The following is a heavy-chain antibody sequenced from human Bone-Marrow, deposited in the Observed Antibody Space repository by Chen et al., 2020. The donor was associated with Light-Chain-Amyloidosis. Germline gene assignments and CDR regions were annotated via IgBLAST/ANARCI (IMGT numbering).Heavy chain of an antibody. CDR2: IDHTGLT. J-gene: IGHJ4*02. Sequence: QVQLQESGPGLAKPSETLSLTCGVSGYSISSGYYWGWVRQPPGKGLQWIANIDHTGLTYFNSSLKSPVTISTDTSKVPFSVILSSVTAADPAIYYCASAVGGYTGRFDYWGQGTLVAISS. CDR1: GYSISSGYY. CDR3: ASAVGGYTGRFDY. V-gene: IGHV4-38-2*01. D-gene: IGHD1-26*01.